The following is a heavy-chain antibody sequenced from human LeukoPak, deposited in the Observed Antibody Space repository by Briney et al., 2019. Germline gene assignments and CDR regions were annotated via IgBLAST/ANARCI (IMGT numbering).Heavy chain of an antibody. CDR1: GFTFSSYE. CDR2: ISSSGSTI. J-gene: IGHJ6*03. V-gene: IGHV3-48*03. CDR3: AGAGGSGSYYFYYYYYYMDV. D-gene: IGHD3-10*01. Sequence: GGSLRLSCAASGFTFSSYEMNWVRQAPGKGLEWVSYISSSGSTIYYADSVKGRFTISRDNAKNTLYLQMNSLRAEDTAVYYCAGAGGSGSYYFYYYYYYMDVWGKGTTVTISS.